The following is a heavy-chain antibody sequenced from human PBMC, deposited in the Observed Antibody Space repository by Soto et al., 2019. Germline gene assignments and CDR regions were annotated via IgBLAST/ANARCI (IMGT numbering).Heavy chain of an antibody. CDR1: GFTFSSYS. CDR3: ARDTLSGWYESHAFDI. J-gene: IGHJ3*02. CDR2: ISSSSSTI. V-gene: IGHV3-48*02. Sequence: EVQLVESGGGLVQPGGSLRLSCAASGFTFSSYSMNWVRQAPGKGLEWVSYISSSSSTIYYADSVKGRFTISRDNAKNSLYLQMNSLRDEDTAVYYCARDTLSGWYESHAFDIWGQGTMVTVSS. D-gene: IGHD6-19*01.